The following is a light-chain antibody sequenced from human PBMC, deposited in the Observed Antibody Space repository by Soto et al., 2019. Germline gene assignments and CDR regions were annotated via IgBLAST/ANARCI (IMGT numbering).Light chain of an antibody. J-gene: IGKJ4*01. CDR1: QHISTW. CDR3: QQADSFPRT. V-gene: IGKV1-12*01. Sequence: DILMTQSPSSVSAAVGDRVIIACRASQHISTWLAWYQQKPGEAPKLLIFAASRLQSGVPSRFSGSGSGTDFTLTINGLQPEDFATYYCQQADSFPRTFGGGTKVEVK. CDR2: AAS.